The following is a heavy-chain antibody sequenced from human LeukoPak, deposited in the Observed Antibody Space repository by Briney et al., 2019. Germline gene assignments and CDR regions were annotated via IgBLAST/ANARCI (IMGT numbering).Heavy chain of an antibody. CDR3: ASGQQLVPFDY. J-gene: IGHJ4*02. CDR1: GFTFSSYS. Sequence: PGGSLRLSCAASGFTFSSYSMNWVRQAPGKGLEWVSYISSSSSTIYYADSVKGRFTISRDNAKNSLYLQMNSLRAEDTAVYYCASGQQLVPFDYWGQGTLVTVSS. V-gene: IGHV3-48*01. D-gene: IGHD6-13*01. CDR2: ISSSSSTI.